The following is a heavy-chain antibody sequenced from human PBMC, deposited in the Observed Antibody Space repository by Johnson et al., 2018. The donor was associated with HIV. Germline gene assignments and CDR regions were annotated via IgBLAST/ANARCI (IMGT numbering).Heavy chain of an antibody. J-gene: IGHJ3*02. D-gene: IGHD3-10*01. V-gene: IGHV3-30*14. CDR1: GFTFSSYA. CDR3: ARAGGSGDAFDI. Sequence: QVQLVESGGGVVQPGRSLRLSCAASGFTFSSYAMHLVRQAPGKGLEWVAVISYDGSNKYYADSVKGRFTISRDNSKNTLYLQMNSLRAEDTAVYYCARAGGSGDAFDIWGQGTMVTVSS. CDR2: ISYDGSNK.